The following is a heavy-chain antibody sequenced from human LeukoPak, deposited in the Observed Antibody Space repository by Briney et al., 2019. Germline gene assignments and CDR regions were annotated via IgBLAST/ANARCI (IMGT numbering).Heavy chain of an antibody. CDR1: GGTFSSYA. CDR3: ARGNNFDWLLYLAFDI. D-gene: IGHD3-9*01. Sequence: EASVKVSCKASGGTFSSYAISWVRQAPGQGLEWMGGIIPIFGTANYAQKFQGRVTITADESTSTAYMELSSLRSEDTAVYYCARGNNFDWLLYLAFDIWGQGTMVTVSS. J-gene: IGHJ3*02. V-gene: IGHV1-69*01. CDR2: IIPIFGTA.